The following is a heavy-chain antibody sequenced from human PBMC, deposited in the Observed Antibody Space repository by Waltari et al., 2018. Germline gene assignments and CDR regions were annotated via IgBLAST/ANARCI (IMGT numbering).Heavy chain of an antibody. D-gene: IGHD3-3*01. CDR3: ARLSAFWSGYYYYYYMDV. V-gene: IGHV3-48*03. CDR2: ISSSSTTI. J-gene: IGHJ6*03. CDR1: GFTFSSYE. Sequence: EVQLVESGGGLVQPGGSLRLSCAASGFTFSSYEMNWVRQAPGKGLEWVSYISSSSTTIFYADSVKGRFTISRDNAKNSLYLQMNSLRAEDTAVYYCARLSAFWSGYYYYYYMDVWGKGTTVTVSS.